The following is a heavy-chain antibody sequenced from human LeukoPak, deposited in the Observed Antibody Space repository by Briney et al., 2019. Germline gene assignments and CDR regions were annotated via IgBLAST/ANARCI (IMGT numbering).Heavy chain of an antibody. D-gene: IGHD1-26*01. V-gene: IGHV3-30*02. Sequence: PGGSLRLSCAASGFTFSSYGMHWVRQAPGKGLEWVSFIRYDGSDKHYADSVKGRFTVSRDNSKNTLYLQMNSLRAEDTAVYYCAKDLSGSDTDFDSWGQGTLVTVSS. CDR1: GFTFSSYG. J-gene: IGHJ4*02. CDR3: AKDLSGSDTDFDS. CDR2: IRYDGSDK.